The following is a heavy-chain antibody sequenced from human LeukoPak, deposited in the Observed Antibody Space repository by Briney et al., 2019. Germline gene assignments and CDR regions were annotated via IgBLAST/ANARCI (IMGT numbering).Heavy chain of an antibody. J-gene: IGHJ6*03. CDR1: GGSISSYY. D-gene: IGHD3-9*01. V-gene: IGHV4-4*07. CDR3: ARGAYDILTGYYGYYYYYYMDV. CDR2: IYTSGST. Sequence: SETLSLTCTVSGGSISSYYWSWIRQPAGKGLEWIGRIYTSGSTNYNPSLKSRVTISVDTSKNQFSLKLSSVTAADTAVYYCARGAYDILTGYYGYYYYYYMDVWGKGTTVTISS.